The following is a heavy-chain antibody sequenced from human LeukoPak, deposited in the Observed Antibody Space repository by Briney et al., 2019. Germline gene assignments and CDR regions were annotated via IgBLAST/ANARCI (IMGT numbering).Heavy chain of an antibody. CDR2: IYYSGGT. V-gene: IGHV4-31*03. D-gene: IGHD2-21*02. CDR1: GGSISSSSYY. J-gene: IGHJ4*02. Sequence: PSETLSLTCTVSGGSISSSSYYWGWIRQHPEKGLEWIGYIYYSGGTYSNPSLESRVTISIDVYKFSLTLNSVTAADTAVYYCARAYVVVTAVPNYYFDYWGQGTLVTVSS. CDR3: ARAYVVVTAVPNYYFDY.